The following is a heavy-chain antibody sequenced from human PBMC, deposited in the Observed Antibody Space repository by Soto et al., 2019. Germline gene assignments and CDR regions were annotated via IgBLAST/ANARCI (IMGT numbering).Heavy chain of an antibody. V-gene: IGHV3-21*04. D-gene: IGHD6-13*01. CDR3: AKGAASGTLGADDWFDP. CDR2: ISSTTNYI. Sequence: PGGSLRLSCAASGFTFTRYSMNWVRQAPGKGLEWVSSISSTTNYIYYADSMKGRFTVSRDNSKNTLFLQMHTLRAEDTAVYYCAKGAASGTLGADDWFDPWGQGTLVTVSS. J-gene: IGHJ5*02. CDR1: GFTFTRYS.